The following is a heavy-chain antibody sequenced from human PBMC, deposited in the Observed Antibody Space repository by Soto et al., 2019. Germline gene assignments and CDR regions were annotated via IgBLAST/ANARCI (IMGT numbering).Heavy chain of an antibody. CDR2: ISYDGNKK. D-gene: IGHD2-2*01. J-gene: IGHJ6*03. CDR3: AKDSTRDYYYYMDV. CDR1: GFTFNNYG. Sequence: QVQLVESGGGVVQPGRSLRLSCAASGFTFNNYGIHWVRQAPGKGLEWVSFISYDGNKKYYADSVKGRFTISRDNSKNTLCLQMNSLRLEDTAVYFCAKDSTRDYYYYMDVWGKGTTVTVSS. V-gene: IGHV3-30*18.